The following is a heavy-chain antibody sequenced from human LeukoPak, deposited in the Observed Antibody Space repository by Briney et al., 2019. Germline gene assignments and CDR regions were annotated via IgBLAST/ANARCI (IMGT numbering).Heavy chain of an antibody. D-gene: IGHD3-22*01. Sequence: GRSLRLSCAASGFTFSSYAMHWVRQAPGKGLEWVAVISYDGSNKYYADSVKGRFTISRDNSKNTLYLQMNSLRAEDTAVYYCARDLDTMIPADYWGQGTLVTVSS. V-gene: IGHV3-30-3*01. CDR2: ISYDGSNK. CDR3: ARDLDTMIPADY. J-gene: IGHJ4*02. CDR1: GFTFSSYA.